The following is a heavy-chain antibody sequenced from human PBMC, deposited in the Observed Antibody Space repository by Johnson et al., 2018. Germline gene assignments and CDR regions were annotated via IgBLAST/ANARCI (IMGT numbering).Heavy chain of an antibody. CDR2: ISYDGSNK. CDR1: GFTFSSYG. CDR3: AKEDGGSYYRYFQH. V-gene: IGHV3-30*18. Sequence: QVQLVQSGGGVVQPGRSLRLSCAASGFTFSSYGMHWVRQAPGKGLEWVAVISYDGSNKYYADSVKGRFTVSRDNSKNTRYLQMNSLRAEDTAVYYCAKEDGGSYYRYFQHWGQGTLVTVSS. D-gene: IGHD1-26*01. J-gene: IGHJ1*01.